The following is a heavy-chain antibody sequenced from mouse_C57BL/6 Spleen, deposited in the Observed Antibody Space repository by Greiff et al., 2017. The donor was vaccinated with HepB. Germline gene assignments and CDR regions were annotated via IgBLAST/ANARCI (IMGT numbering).Heavy chain of an antibody. CDR2: IDPETGGT. J-gene: IGHJ3*01. Sequence: QVQLQQSGAELVRPGASVTLSCKASGYTFTDYEMHWVKQTPVHGLEWIGAIDPETGGTAYNQKFKGKAILTADKSSSTAYMELRSLTSEDSAVYYCTRERGYGNYQAWFAYWGQGTLVTVSA. CDR3: TRERGYGNYQAWFAY. D-gene: IGHD2-1*01. V-gene: IGHV1-15*01. CDR1: GYTFTDYE.